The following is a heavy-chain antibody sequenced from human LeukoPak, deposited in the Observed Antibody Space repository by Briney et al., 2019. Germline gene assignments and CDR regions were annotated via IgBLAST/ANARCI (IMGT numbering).Heavy chain of an antibody. D-gene: IGHD1-26*01. CDR3: ARDSDWFDP. Sequence: SETLSLTCTVSGASLSTRLYYWAWIRQPPGKGLEWIASTYYGGTPYYNPSLQSRVTMSVDTSQNQLSLNLNSVTAADTAVYYCARDSDWFDPWGQGTLVTVSS. CDR2: TYYGGTP. CDR1: GASLSTRLYY. V-gene: IGHV4-39*07. J-gene: IGHJ5*02.